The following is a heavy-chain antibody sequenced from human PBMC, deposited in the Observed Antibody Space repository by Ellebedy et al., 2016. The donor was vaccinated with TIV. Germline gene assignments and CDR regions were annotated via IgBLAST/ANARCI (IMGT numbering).Heavy chain of an antibody. V-gene: IGHV3-23*01. D-gene: IGHD6-13*01. CDR2: ISDSGGNT. CDR3: AKGWLGAGAGTDFDY. J-gene: IGHJ4*02. CDR1: GFTFSSYA. Sequence: GESLKISXAASGFTFSSYAMSWVRQAPGKGLEWVSSISDSGGNTYYADSVRGRFTFSRDNSKNTLYLQMNSLRAEDTAVYYCAKGWLGAGAGTDFDYWGRGTLVTVSP.